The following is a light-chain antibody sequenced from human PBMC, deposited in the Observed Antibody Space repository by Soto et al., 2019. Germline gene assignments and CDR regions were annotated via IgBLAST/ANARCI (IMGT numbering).Light chain of an antibody. CDR3: QQRYNWPT. CDR2: DTS. Sequence: EIVLTQSPATPSLSPGERATLSCRASQSVSRFLAWYQQKPGQPPRLLIYDTSNSATDIPARFSGSGSGTDFTLTISSLEPEDVAVYYCQQRYNWPTFGGGTKVEIK. V-gene: IGKV3-11*01. J-gene: IGKJ4*01. CDR1: QSVSRF.